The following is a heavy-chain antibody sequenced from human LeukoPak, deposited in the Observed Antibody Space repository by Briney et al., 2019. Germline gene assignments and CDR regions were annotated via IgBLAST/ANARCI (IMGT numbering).Heavy chain of an antibody. J-gene: IGHJ4*02. D-gene: IGHD5-12*01. CDR1: GFTFSSYG. V-gene: IGHV3-30*02. CDR2: IRYDGSNK. CDR3: AKGPQPLTLMATMIDY. Sequence: PGGSLRLSCAASGFTFSSYGMHWVRQAPGKGLEWVAFIRYDGSNKYYADSVKGRFTISRDNSKNTLYLQMNSLRAEDTAVYYCAKGPQPLTLMATMIDYWGQGTLVTVSS.